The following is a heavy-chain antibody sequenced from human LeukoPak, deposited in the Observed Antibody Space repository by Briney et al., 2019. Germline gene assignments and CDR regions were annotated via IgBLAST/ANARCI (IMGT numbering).Heavy chain of an antibody. CDR3: AREEVGAAAGIFDY. J-gene: IGHJ4*02. CDR1: GGSISDYY. Sequence: SETLSLTCTVSGGSISDYYWSWIRQPPGKRLEWIGYTYYTGSTNYNPSLKSRVTISINTSKNQFSLKLTSVTATDTAVYYCAREEVGAAAGIFDYWGQGTLVTVSS. V-gene: IGHV4-59*01. CDR2: TYYTGST. D-gene: IGHD6-13*01.